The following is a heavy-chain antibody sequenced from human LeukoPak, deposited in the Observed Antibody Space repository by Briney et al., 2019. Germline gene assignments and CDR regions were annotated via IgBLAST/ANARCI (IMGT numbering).Heavy chain of an antibody. Sequence: SETLSLTCAVYGGSFSNYYWSWIRQSPGKGLEWIGEINDSGTINYNPSLMSRVTISVDKSKNQFSLKLSSVAAADTAVYYCARRWNYGRNYYIDVWGKGATVSVSS. V-gene: IGHV4-34*01. D-gene: IGHD1-7*01. CDR2: INDSGTI. J-gene: IGHJ6*03. CDR3: ARRWNYGRNYYIDV. CDR1: GGSFSNYY.